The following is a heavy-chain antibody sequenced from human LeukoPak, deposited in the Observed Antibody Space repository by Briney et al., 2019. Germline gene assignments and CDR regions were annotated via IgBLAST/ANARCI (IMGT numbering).Heavy chain of an antibody. D-gene: IGHD6-19*01. CDR1: GGSISGYY. Sequence: SSETLSLTCTVSGGSISGYYWSWIRQPPGKGLEWIGYIYYSGSTSYNPSLKSRVTISVDTSKNQFSLKLSSVTAADTAVYYCARGLTGLAVAGPSDYMDVWGKGTTVTVSS. CDR3: ARGLTGLAVAGPSDYMDV. V-gene: IGHV4-59*01. J-gene: IGHJ6*03. CDR2: IYYSGST.